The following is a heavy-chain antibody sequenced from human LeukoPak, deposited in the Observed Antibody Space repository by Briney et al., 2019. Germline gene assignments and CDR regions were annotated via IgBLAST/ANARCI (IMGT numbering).Heavy chain of an antibody. CDR1: GFTFSSYA. V-gene: IGHV3-23*01. CDR3: AKVPYLPYYYDSSGYYLDY. J-gene: IGHJ4*02. CDR2: ISGSGGST. Sequence: GGSLRLSCAASGFTFSSYAMSWVRQAPGKGLGWVSAISGSGGSTYYADSVKGRFTISRDNSKNTLYLQMNSLRAEDTAVYYCAKVPYLPYYYDSSGYYLDYWGQGTLVTVSS. D-gene: IGHD3-22*01.